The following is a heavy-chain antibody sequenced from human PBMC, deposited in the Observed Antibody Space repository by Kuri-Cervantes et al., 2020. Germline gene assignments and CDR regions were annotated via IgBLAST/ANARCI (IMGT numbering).Heavy chain of an antibody. CDR1: GGSVSSGSYY. V-gene: IGHV4-39*01. CDR2: IYYSGCT. CDR3: AKRTAYDSNGYYSYYYYYYMDV. D-gene: IGHD3-22*01. J-gene: IGHJ6*03. Sequence: SETLSLTCTVSGGSVSSGSYYWGWIRQPPGKGLEWIGSIYYSGCTYYNPSLKSRVTISVDTSKNQFSLKLSSVTAADTAVYYCAKRTAYDSNGYYSYYYYYYMDVWGKGTTVTVSS.